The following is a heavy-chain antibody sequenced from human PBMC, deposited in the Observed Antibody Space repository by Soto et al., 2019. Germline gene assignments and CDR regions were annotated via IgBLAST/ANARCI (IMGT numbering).Heavy chain of an antibody. Sequence: PGGSLRLSCAASGLTFSSYAMSWVRQAPGKGLEWVSAISGSGVSTYYTDSVKGRFTISRDNSKSTLYLQMNSLTAADTAVYYCARAGGLGAVVVDYWGQGTLVTVSS. CDR3: ARAGGLGAVVVDY. V-gene: IGHV3-23*01. J-gene: IGHJ4*02. CDR1: GLTFSSYA. D-gene: IGHD6-19*01. CDR2: ISGSGVST.